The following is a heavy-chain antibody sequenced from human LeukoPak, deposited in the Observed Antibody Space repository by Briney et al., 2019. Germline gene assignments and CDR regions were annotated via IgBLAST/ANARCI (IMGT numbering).Heavy chain of an antibody. Sequence: ASVKVSCKASGYTFTSYAMHWVRQAPGQRLEWMGWINAGNGNTKYSQKFQGRVTITRDTSASTAYMELSSLRSEDTAVYYCAARYCSSTSCPTAPFDYWGQGTLVTVSS. CDR1: GYTFTSYA. CDR2: INAGNGNT. CDR3: AARYCSSTSCPTAPFDY. J-gene: IGHJ4*02. V-gene: IGHV1-3*01. D-gene: IGHD2-2*01.